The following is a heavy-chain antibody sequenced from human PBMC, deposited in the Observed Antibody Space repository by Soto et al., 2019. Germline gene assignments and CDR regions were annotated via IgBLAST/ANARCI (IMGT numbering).Heavy chain of an antibody. CDR3: ASLQEMATTKGVAFDI. D-gene: IGHD5-12*01. Sequence: ASVKVSCKASGGTFSSYAISWVRQAPGQGLEWMGGIIPSFGTANYAQKFNGRVTITADNSTSTANMELSSLSSEDSAGYYCASLQEMATTKGVAFDIWGQGTMVTVSS. CDR2: IIPSFGTA. J-gene: IGHJ3*02. V-gene: IGHV1-69*06. CDR1: GGTFSSYA.